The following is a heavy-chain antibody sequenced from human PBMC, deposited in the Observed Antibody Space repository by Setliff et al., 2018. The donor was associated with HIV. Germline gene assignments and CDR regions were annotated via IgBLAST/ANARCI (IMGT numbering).Heavy chain of an antibody. Sequence: AASVKVSCKASGDTYRNYAVNWVRQAPGQGLEWMGAISRFFNTTTYAHNFQGRVTITADESTSTGYMELRSLSSDDTAVYFCARGWGSPRDSQVRYISLDHWGQGSLVTVSS. D-gene: IGHD3-16*01. CDR1: GDTYRNYA. V-gene: IGHV1-69*13. CDR3: ARGWGSPRDSQVRYISLDH. CDR2: ISRFFNTT. J-gene: IGHJ4*02.